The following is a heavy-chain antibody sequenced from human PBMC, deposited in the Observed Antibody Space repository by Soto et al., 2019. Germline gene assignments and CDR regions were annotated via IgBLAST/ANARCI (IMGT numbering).Heavy chain of an antibody. CDR1: GFTFEDYA. D-gene: IGHD6-25*01. V-gene: IGHV3-9*01. J-gene: IGHJ4*01. CDR3: ARGLNKAALSFEY. Sequence: GGSLRLSCAASGFTFEDYAMYWVRQPPGKGLEWVSSISWNSGRIGYVDSVKGRFTISRDNAKNSLYLQMNSLRAEDTALYYCARGLNKAALSFEYWGQGTLVTVSS. CDR2: ISWNSGRI.